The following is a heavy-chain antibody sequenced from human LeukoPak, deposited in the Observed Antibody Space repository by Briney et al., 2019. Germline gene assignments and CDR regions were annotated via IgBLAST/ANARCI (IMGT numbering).Heavy chain of an antibody. J-gene: IGHJ4*02. Sequence: SETLSLTCTVSGGSISSYYWSWIRQPPGKGLEWIGYIYYSGSTNYNPSLKSRVTISVDTSKNQFSLKLSFVTAADTAVYYCARGGSGSSIPDYWGQGTLVTVSS. D-gene: IGHD3-10*01. CDR3: ARGGSGSSIPDY. V-gene: IGHV4-59*01. CDR2: IYYSGST. CDR1: GGSISSYY.